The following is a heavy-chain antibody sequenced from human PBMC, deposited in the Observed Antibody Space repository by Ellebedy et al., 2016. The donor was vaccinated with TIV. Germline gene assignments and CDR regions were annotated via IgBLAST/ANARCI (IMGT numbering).Heavy chain of an antibody. Sequence: MPSETLSLTCTVSGGSISSYYWTWIRQPPGKGLEWIGYIYHNGNTNYNPSLKSRVTISVATSKNQFSLKLSSVTAADTAVYYCARQYNYGTSGYYVDYWGQGTLLTVSS. J-gene: IGHJ4*02. CDR2: IYHNGNT. D-gene: IGHD3-22*01. CDR3: ARQYNYGTSGYYVDY. CDR1: GGSISSYY. V-gene: IGHV4-59*08.